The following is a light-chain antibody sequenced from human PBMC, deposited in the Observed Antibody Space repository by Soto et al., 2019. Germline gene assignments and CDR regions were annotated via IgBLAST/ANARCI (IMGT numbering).Light chain of an antibody. J-gene: IGKJ1*01. Sequence: IVLRQPSCTRSLSPGERAILSCSASQSVSSNLAWYQQKPGQAPRLLIYGASTRATGIPARFSGSGSGTDFTLTISSLEPEDFAVYYCQQYGSSPKTFGQGTKVDIK. CDR1: QSVSSN. CDR3: QQYGSSPKT. CDR2: GAS. V-gene: IGKV3-20*01.